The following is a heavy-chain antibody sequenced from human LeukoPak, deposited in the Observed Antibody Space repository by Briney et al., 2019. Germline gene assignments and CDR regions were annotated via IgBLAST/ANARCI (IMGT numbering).Heavy chain of an antibody. Sequence: ASVKVSCKASGYTFTSYYMHWVRQAPGQGLEWMGIINPSGGSTSYAQKFQGRVTMTEDTTTDTAYMELTSLRSEDTAVYYCAGGLISMSYWGQGSLVTVSS. J-gene: IGHJ4*02. CDR3: AGGLISMSY. CDR1: GYTFTSYY. D-gene: IGHD3-16*02. CDR2: INPSGGST. V-gene: IGHV1-46*01.